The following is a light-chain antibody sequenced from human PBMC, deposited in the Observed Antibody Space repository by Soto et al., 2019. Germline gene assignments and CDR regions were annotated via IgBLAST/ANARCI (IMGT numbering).Light chain of an antibody. CDR1: QGISNH. CDR3: QKYNSAPWT. J-gene: IGKJ1*01. V-gene: IGKV1-27*01. Sequence: DIQMTQSPSSLSASVGDRVTITCRASQGISNHLAWYQQQPGKVPKLLIYVASTLQSGVPSRFSGSVSGTDFTLTISSLQPEDVATYCCQKYNSAPWTFGQGTKVEIK. CDR2: VAS.